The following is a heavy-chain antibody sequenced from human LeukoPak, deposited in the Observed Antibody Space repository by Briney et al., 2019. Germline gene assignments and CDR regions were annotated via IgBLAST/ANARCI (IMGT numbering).Heavy chain of an antibody. Sequence: PSETLSLTCTVSGGSISSSRYYWGWIRQPPGKGLEWIASISYSGSSYYNPSLKSRVTISVDTSKNQFSLKLSSVTAADTAVYYCARVVQADTAWGFYYYMDVWGKGTTVTVSS. CDR3: ARVVQADTAWGFYYYMDV. J-gene: IGHJ6*03. CDR1: GGSISSSRYY. D-gene: IGHD5-18*01. V-gene: IGHV4-39*07. CDR2: ISYSGSS.